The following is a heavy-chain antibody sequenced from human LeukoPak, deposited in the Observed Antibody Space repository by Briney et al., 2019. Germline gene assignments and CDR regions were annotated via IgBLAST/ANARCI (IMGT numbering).Heavy chain of an antibody. J-gene: IGHJ4*02. V-gene: IGHV4-31*03. CDR1: GDSISDYY. CDR3: AREVQGAPDY. Sequence: SETLSLTCTVSGDSISDYYWSWIRQHPGKGLEWIGYIYYSGSTYYNPSLKSRVTISVDTSKNRFSLKLSSVTAADTAVYYCAREVQGAPDYWGQGTLVTVSS. D-gene: IGHD1-1*01. CDR2: IYYSGST.